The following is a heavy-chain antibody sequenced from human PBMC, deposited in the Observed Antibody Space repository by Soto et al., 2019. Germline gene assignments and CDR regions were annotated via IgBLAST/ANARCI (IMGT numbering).Heavy chain of an antibody. CDR2: INSDGSST. D-gene: IGHD2-8*01. V-gene: IGHV3-74*01. J-gene: IGHJ6*03. Sequence: GGSLRLSCAASGFTFSSYWMHWVRQAPGKGLVWVSRINSDGSSTSYADSVKGRFTISRDNAKNTLYLQMNSLRAEDTAVYYCARDNDIVLGPYYYYYMDVWGKGTTVTVSS. CDR3: ARDNDIVLGPYYYYYMDV. CDR1: GFTFSSYW.